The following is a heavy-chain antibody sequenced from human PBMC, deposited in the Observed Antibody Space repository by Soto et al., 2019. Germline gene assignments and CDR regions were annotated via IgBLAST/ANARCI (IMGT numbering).Heavy chain of an antibody. CDR3: ARDRGVAPPVAGNTHYYYYMDV. CDR2: ISAYNGDT. Sequence: QDRLVQSGGEVKKPGASVKVSCKASGYSFTNYGITWVRQAPGQGFEWMGWISAYNGDTNYAQKLEGRGTMTTDATTSTAYLELRSLRSYDTAVYYCARDRGVAPPVAGNTHYYYYMDVWGKGTTVTVSS. V-gene: IGHV1-18*01. CDR1: GYSFTNYG. J-gene: IGHJ6*03. D-gene: IGHD6-19*01.